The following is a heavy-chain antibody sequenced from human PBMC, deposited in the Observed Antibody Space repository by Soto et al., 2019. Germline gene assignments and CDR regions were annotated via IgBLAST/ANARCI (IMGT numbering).Heavy chain of an antibody. V-gene: IGHV3-48*01. CDR3: ARVPDCSGGSCYRGWFDP. CDR1: GFTFSSYS. J-gene: IGHJ5*02. D-gene: IGHD2-15*01. CDR2: ISSSSSTI. Sequence: EVQLVESGGGLVQPGGSLRLSCAASGFTFSSYSMNWVRQAPGKGLEWVSYISSSSSTIYYADSVKGRFTISRDNAKNLLYLQMNSVRAEDTAVYYCARVPDCSGGSCYRGWFDPWGQGTLVTVSS.